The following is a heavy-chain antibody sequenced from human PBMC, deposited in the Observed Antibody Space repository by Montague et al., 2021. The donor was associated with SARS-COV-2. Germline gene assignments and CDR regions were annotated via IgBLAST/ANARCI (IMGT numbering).Heavy chain of an antibody. CDR2: INHSGST. Sequence: SETLSLTCAVYGASFSGYYWSWIRQPPGKGLEWIGEINHSGSTNYNPSRKSRVTISVDTSKNQFSLKLSSVTAADTAVYYCAIPMVRGFSRAFDIWGQGTMVTVSS. D-gene: IGHD3-10*01. CDR3: AIPMVRGFSRAFDI. J-gene: IGHJ3*02. V-gene: IGHV4-34*01. CDR1: GASFSGYY.